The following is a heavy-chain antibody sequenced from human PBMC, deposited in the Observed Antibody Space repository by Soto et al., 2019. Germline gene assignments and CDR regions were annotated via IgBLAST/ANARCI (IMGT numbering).Heavy chain of an antibody. CDR3: ARGRTAYYYDSSAAPYYFDY. Sequence: QVQLQESGPGLVKPSGTLSLTCAVSGGSISSSNWGSWVRQPPGKGLEWIGEIYHSGSTNYNPSLNSRVTISVDKSKNQFSLKLSSVTAADTAVYYCARGRTAYYYDSSAAPYYFDYWGQGTLVTVSS. CDR2: IYHSGST. D-gene: IGHD3-22*01. V-gene: IGHV4-4*02. CDR1: GGSISSSNW. J-gene: IGHJ4*02.